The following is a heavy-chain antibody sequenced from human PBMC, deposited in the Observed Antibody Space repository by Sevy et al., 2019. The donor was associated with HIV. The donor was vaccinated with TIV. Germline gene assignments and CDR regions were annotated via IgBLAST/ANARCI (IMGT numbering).Heavy chain of an antibody. CDR3: ASGGAARTFDA. Sequence: SVKVSCKASGGTFSSYAISWVRQAPGQGLEWMGGITPVLGIANYAHNFQGRLTLTADKSTTTAYMELSSLRSEDTAVYYCASGGAARTFDAWGQGTLVTVSS. V-gene: IGHV1-69*10. CDR2: ITPVLGIA. CDR1: GGTFSSYA. J-gene: IGHJ4*02. D-gene: IGHD6-6*01.